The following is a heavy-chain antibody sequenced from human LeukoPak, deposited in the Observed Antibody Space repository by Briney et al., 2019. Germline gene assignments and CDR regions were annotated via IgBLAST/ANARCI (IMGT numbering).Heavy chain of an antibody. CDR1: GGTFSSYA. D-gene: IGHD5-12*01. Sequence: GASVKVSCKASGGTFSSYAISWVRQAPGQGLEWMGGIIPIFGTANYAQKFQGRVTITADESTSTAYMELSSPRSEDTAVYYCARRPTIVATIDDAFDIWGQGTMVTVSS. V-gene: IGHV1-69*13. CDR3: ARRPTIVATIDDAFDI. J-gene: IGHJ3*02. CDR2: IIPIFGTA.